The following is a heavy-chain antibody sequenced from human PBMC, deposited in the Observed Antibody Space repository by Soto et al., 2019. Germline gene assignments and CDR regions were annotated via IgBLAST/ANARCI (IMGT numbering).Heavy chain of an antibody. D-gene: IGHD3-3*01. CDR2: INHSGST. J-gene: IGHJ3*02. Sequence: PLETLSLTCAVYGGSFSGYYWSWIRQPPGKGLEWIGEINHSGSTNYNPSLKSRVTISVDTSKNQFSLKLSSVTAADTAVYYCARGARRAVLRFLEWLLHDAFDIWGQGTMVTVSS. CDR3: ARGARRAVLRFLEWLLHDAFDI. V-gene: IGHV4-34*01. CDR1: GGSFSGYY.